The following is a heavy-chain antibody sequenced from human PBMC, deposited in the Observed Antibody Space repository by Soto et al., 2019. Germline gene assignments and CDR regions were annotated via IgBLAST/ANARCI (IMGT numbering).Heavy chain of an antibody. CDR2: IIPTFDTT. Sequence: QVQLVQSGAKVKKPGSSVKVSCKASGGTFSRYAISWVRQAPGQGLEWMGGIIPTFDTTNYAQKFQGRVTITADESTSTAYMELSSLRSEDTCVYYSARAGDGYPLGWFDPWGQGTLVTVSS. V-gene: IGHV1-69*01. D-gene: IGHD5-12*01. CDR3: ARAGDGYPLGWFDP. J-gene: IGHJ5*02. CDR1: GGTFSRYA.